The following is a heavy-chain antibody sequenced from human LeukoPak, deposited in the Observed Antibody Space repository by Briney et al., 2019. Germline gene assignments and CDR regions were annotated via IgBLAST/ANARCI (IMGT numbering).Heavy chain of an antibody. CDR1: GYTFTGYY. J-gene: IGHJ3*02. CDR3: ARGGITGTTRGPTRLNDAFGI. D-gene: IGHD1-20*01. Sequence: GASVKVSCKASGYTFTGYYMHWVRQAPGQGLEWMGRINPNSGGTNYAQKFQGWVTMTRDTSISTAYMELSRLRSDDTAVYYCARGGITGTTRGPTRLNDAFGIWGQGTMVTVSS. V-gene: IGHV1-2*04. CDR2: INPNSGGT.